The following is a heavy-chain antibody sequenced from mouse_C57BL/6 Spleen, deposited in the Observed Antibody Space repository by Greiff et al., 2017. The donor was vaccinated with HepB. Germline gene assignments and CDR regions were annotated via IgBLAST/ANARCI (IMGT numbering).Heavy chain of an antibody. CDR2: IDPETGGT. V-gene: IGHV1-15*01. D-gene: IGHD1-1*01. J-gene: IGHJ1*03. CDR3: TRYGSSRYWYFDV. CDR1: GYTFTDYE. Sequence: QVQLKESGAELVRPGASVTLSCKASGYTFTDYEMHWVKQTPVHGLEWIGAIDPETGGTAYNQKFKGKAILTADKSSSTAYMELRSLTSEDSAVYYCTRYGSSRYWYFDVWGTGTTVTVSS.